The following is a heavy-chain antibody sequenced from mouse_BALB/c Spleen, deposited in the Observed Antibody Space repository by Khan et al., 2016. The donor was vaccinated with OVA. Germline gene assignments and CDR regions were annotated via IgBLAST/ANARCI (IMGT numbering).Heavy chain of an antibody. CDR2: INTETGEP. D-gene: IGHD1-2*01. Sequence: QIQLVQSGPELKKPGETVKISCKASGYTFTDYSMHWVKQAPGKGLKWMGWINTETGEPTYADDFKGRFAFSLETSASTAYLQINNLKNEDTATYFCARSFSRRPRNWGQGTLVTVSA. CDR3: ARSFSRRPRN. V-gene: IGHV9-2-1*01. CDR1: GYTFTDYS. J-gene: IGHJ3*01.